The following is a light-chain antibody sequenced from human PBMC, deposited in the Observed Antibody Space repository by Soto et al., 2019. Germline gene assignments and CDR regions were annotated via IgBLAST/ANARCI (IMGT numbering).Light chain of an antibody. J-gene: IGKJ1*01. CDR3: QQYASSPWT. Sequence: EIVLTQSPVTLSLSPVERATLSCRASQSVSRSHLAWFQQKPGQAPRLLIYGASNRATGIPDRVSGSGSGTDFTLTINRLEPEDFAVYYCQQYASSPWTFGQGTKVDIK. V-gene: IGKV3-20*01. CDR2: GAS. CDR1: QSVSRSH.